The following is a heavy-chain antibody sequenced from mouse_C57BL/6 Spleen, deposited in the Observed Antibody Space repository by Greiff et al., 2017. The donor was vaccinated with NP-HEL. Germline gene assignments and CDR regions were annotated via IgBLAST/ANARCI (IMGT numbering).Heavy chain of an antibody. CDR3: ARPEITTVVERVNWCFDV. CDR2: IDPNSGGT. D-gene: IGHD1-1*01. CDR1: GYTFTSYW. V-gene: IGHV1-72*01. J-gene: IGHJ1*03. Sequence: VQLQQSGAELVKPGASVKLSCKASGYTFTSYWMHWVKQRPGRGLEWIGRIDPNSGGTKYNEKFKSKATLTVDKPSSTSYMQLSSLTSEDSAVYYGARPEITTVVERVNWCFDVWGTGTTVTVSS.